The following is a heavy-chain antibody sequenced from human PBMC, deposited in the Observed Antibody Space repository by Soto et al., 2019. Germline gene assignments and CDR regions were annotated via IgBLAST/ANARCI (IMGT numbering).Heavy chain of an antibody. CDR1: GFTFSNYA. V-gene: IGHV3-23*01. D-gene: IGHD3-10*01. CDR3: AKERAAGEFHWFDP. Sequence: EVQLLASGGGLVQPGGSLRLSCAVSGFTFSNYAISWVRQAPGKGLEWVSTISGSGVSTYYADSVKGRFTISRDNSKTTLHLQMNSLRAEDTALYYCAKERAAGEFHWFDPWGQGTLVTVSS. J-gene: IGHJ5*02. CDR2: ISGSGVST.